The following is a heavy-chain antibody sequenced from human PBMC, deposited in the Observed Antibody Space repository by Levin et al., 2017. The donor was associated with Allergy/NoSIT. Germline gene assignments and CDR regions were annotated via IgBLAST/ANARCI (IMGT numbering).Heavy chain of an antibody. D-gene: IGHD2-21*01. CDR1: GFIVSSYA. J-gene: IGHJ4*02. CDR2: IDGGRT. V-gene: IGHV3-23*01. Sequence: PGGSLRLSCAASGFIVSSYAMSWVRQPLGKGLEWVSAIDGGRTYYADSEKGRFTISRDNSKNTLYLQMNSLRAGDTAVYFCVKEVIGQSFGDFWGQGIPVTVSS. CDR3: VKEVIGQSFGDF.